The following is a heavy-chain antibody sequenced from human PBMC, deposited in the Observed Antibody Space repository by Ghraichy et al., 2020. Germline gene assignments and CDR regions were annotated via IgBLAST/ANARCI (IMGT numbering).Heavy chain of an antibody. J-gene: IGHJ4*02. CDR1: GFTVSSNY. Sequence: GGSLRLSCAASGFTVSSNYMSWVRQAPGKGLEWVSVIYSGGSTYYADSVKGRFTISRDNSKNTLYLQMNSLRAEDTAVYYCARLASGMAGSAAHFDYWGQGTLVTVSS. V-gene: IGHV3-53*01. CDR3: ARLASGMAGSAAHFDY. CDR2: IYSGGST. D-gene: IGHD3-10*01.